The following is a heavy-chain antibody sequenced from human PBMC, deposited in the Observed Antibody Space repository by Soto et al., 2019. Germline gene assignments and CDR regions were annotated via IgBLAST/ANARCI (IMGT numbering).Heavy chain of an antibody. CDR3: ATSGIFRGVFLPIDS. D-gene: IGHD2-15*01. J-gene: IGHJ4*02. Sequence: QVQLQQWGAGLLRPSETLSLTCAVSGGSFNEYYWTWIRQAPGKGLEWIGEVTDSGRTNHNPSLKSRVDISVDTSRNQFSLRLTSVTAADTAVYYCATSGIFRGVFLPIDSWGQRTLVTVSA. V-gene: IGHV4-34*01. CDR2: VTDSGRT. CDR1: GGSFNEYY.